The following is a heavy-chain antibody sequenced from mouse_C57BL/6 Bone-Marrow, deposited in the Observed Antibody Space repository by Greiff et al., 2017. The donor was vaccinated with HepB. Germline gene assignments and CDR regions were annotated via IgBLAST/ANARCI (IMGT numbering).Heavy chain of an antibody. V-gene: IGHV1-26*01. Sequence: EVQLQQSGPELVKPGASVKISCKASGYTFTDYYMNWVKQSHGKSLEWIGDINPNNGGTNYNQKFKGKATLTVDKSSSTAYMELRSLTSEDSAVYYCARWDYGSSYWYFDVWGTGTTVTVSS. D-gene: IGHD1-1*01. J-gene: IGHJ1*03. CDR1: GYTFTDYY. CDR3: ARWDYGSSYWYFDV. CDR2: INPNNGGT.